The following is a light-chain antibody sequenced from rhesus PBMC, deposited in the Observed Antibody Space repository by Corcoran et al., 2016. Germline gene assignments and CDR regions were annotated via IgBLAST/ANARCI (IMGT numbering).Light chain of an antibody. Sequence: DIQMTQSPSSLPASVGDTVTITCRASQSIISWLDWYQQKPGKAPKLLIYKASSLQSGVPSRFSGSGSGTAFTLTISRLQPEDFATYYCLQYSRRPFAFGPRTKLDIK. J-gene: IGKJ3*01. CDR1: QSIISW. V-gene: IGKV1-22*01. CDR3: LQYSRRPFA. CDR2: KAS.